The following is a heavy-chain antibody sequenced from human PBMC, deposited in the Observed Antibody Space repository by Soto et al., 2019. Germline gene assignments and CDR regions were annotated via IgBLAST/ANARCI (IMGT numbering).Heavy chain of an antibody. CDR1: GFTFSSYG. J-gene: IGHJ6*02. D-gene: IGHD3-10*01. CDR2: ISYDGSNK. V-gene: IGHV3-30*03. CDR3: ARNYGSGSYYNYGMDV. Sequence: QSGGSLRLSCAASGFTFSSYGMHWVRQAPGKGLEWVAVISYDGSNKYYADSVKGRFTISRDNSKNTLYLQMNSLRAEDTAVYYCARNYGSGSYYNYGMDVWGQGTTVTVSS.